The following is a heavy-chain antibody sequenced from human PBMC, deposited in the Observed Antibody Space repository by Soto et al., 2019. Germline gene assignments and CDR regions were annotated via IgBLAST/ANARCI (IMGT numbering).Heavy chain of an antibody. CDR1: GYTLTSYG. V-gene: IGHV1-18*01. D-gene: IGHD3-3*01. CDR3: ARGGVVIEDVYYYYGMDV. Sequence: ASVKVSCKASGYTLTSYGISWVRQAPGQGLEWMGWISAYNGNTNYAQKLQGRVTMTTDTSTSTAYMELRSLRSDDTAVYYCARGGVVIEDVYYYYGMDVWGQGTTVTVSS. J-gene: IGHJ6*02. CDR2: ISAYNGNT.